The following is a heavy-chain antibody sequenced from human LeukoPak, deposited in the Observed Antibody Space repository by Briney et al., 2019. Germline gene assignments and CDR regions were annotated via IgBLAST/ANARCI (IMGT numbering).Heavy chain of an antibody. CDR2: IYYSGST. CDR3: ARQAGGGSGSYLFNYYYYMDV. J-gene: IGHJ6*03. Sequence: SETLSLTCTVSGGSISSSSYYWGWIRQPPGKGLEWIGSIYYSGSTYYNPSLKSRVTISVDTSKNQFSLKLSSVTAADTAVYYCARQAGGGSGSYLFNYYYYMDVWGKGTTVTISS. CDR1: GGSISSSSYY. D-gene: IGHD3-10*01. V-gene: IGHV4-39*07.